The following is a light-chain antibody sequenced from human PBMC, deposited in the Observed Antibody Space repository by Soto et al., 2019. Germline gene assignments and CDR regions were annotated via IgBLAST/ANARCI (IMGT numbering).Light chain of an antibody. V-gene: IGKV3-11*01. CDR2: DAS. J-gene: IGKJ1*01. CDR3: QQRSGWPT. CDR1: QTVSTF. Sequence: EIVLTQSPDTLSLSPGERATLSCRASQTVSTFLAWYQQKPGQAPRLIVYDASKRAPGNPARFIGSGSGTDFTLTVSSLEPEDFALYYCQQRSGWPTFGQGTKVDIK.